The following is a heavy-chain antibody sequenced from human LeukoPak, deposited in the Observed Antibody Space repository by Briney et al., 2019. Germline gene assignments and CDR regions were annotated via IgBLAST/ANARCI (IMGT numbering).Heavy chain of an antibody. D-gene: IGHD2-8*02. Sequence: SETLSLTCIVSGGSISNTNSYWGWIRQPPGKGLEWIGSIHYGGSTYYNPSLKSQVTISVDTSRNQFSLKVRSVTAADTAVYSCARQVYQRPRGYCTGGNCRGIFDFWGQGSLVTVSS. V-gene: IGHV4-39*01. CDR2: IHYGGST. CDR3: ARQVYQRPRGYCTGGNCRGIFDF. CDR1: GGSISNTNSY. J-gene: IGHJ4*02.